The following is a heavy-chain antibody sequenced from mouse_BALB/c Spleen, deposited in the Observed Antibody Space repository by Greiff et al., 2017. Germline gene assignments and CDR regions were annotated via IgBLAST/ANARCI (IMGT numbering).Heavy chain of an antibody. D-gene: IGHD2-14*01. CDR2: IWSGGST. CDR1: GFSLTSYG. J-gene: IGHJ3*01. Sequence: QVQLQQPGPGLVQPSQSLSITCTVSGFSLTSYGVHWVRQSPGKGLEWLGVIWSGGSTDYNAAFISRLSISKDNSKSQVFFKMNSLQANDTAIYYCARPLYYRYDGGAFAYWGQGTLVTVSA. V-gene: IGHV2-2*02. CDR3: ARPLYYRYDGGAFAY.